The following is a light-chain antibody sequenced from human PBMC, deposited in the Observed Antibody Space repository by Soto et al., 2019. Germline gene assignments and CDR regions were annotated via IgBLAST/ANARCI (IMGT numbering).Light chain of an antibody. V-gene: IGKV1-39*01. J-gene: IGKJ2*01. CDR3: HQSYGTPYT. CDR1: KSISVY. CDR2: AAS. Sequence: DIQMTQSPSSLSASVGDRVTISCRASKSISVYLNWYQQKPGKAPKLLIYAASSLQSGVPSRFGGSGSGTQFTLTISSLQPEDFATYYCHQSYGTPYTFGQGTKLQIK.